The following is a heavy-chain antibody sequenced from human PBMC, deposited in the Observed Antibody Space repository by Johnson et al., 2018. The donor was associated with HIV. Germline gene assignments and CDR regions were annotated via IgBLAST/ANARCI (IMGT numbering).Heavy chain of an antibody. Sequence: VQLVESGGGVVQPGGSLRLSCAASGFTFSSYAMHWVRQAPGKGLEWVAVISYDGSNKYYADSVKGRFTISRDNSKNTLYLQMNSLRAEDTAVYYCARGTPQSSGSRRPYHAVDIWGQGTMVTVSS. CDR1: GFTFSSYA. CDR2: ISYDGSNK. CDR3: ARGTPQSSGSRRPYHAVDI. D-gene: IGHD3-22*01. V-gene: IGHV3-30*14. J-gene: IGHJ3*02.